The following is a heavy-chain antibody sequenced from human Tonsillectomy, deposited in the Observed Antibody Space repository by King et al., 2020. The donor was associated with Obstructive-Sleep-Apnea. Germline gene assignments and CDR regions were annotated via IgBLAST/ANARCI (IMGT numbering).Heavy chain of an antibody. CDR1: GFTFGSYA. CDR2: ISYDGSNK. D-gene: IGHD3-22*01. V-gene: IGHV3-30*04. J-gene: IGHJ3*02. CDR3: ARDLYYYDSSGYYYSKGNAFDI. Sequence: VQLVESGGGVVQPGRSLRLSCAASGFTFGSYAMHWVRQAPGKGLEGGAVISYDGSNKYYADSVKGRFTISRDNSKNTLYLQMNSLRAEDTAVYYCARDLYYYDSSGYYYSKGNAFDIWGQGTMVTVSS.